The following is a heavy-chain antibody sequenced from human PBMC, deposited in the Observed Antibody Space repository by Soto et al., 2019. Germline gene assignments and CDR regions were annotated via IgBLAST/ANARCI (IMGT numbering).Heavy chain of an antibody. V-gene: IGHV5-51*01. Sequence: EVQLVQSGAEVKEPGESLKISCKTSGYSFTNNWIAWVRQMPGKGLEWMGFIYPGDSDTRYSPSFQGQVTISDDTSISTAYLQWSSLKASDSAMYYCVRRGDGIVGATFDYWGQGTLVTVSS. CDR3: VRRGDGIVGATFDY. CDR2: IYPGDSDT. J-gene: IGHJ4*02. D-gene: IGHD1-26*01. CDR1: GYSFTNNW.